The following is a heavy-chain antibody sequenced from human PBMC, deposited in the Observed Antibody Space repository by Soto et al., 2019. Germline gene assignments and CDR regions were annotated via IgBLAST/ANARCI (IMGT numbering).Heavy chain of an antibody. CDR1: GFNFDNYW. CDR2: IKQDGSDK. Sequence: EVQLVESGGGLVQPGGSLRLSCAASGFNFDNYWMAWVRQAPGKGLEWVANIKQDGSDKNYVDSVKGRFTISRDNAKNSLYLQMNSLRAEDSAVYSCARDTTGILHYWGQGTLVTVSS. D-gene: IGHD1-1*01. V-gene: IGHV3-7*01. CDR3: ARDTTGILHY. J-gene: IGHJ4*02.